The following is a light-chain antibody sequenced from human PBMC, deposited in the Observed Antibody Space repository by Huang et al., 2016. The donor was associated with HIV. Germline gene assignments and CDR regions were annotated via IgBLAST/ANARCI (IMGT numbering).Light chain of an antibody. CDR1: QNINNY. CDR3: QQRSNWPT. CDR2: DAS. J-gene: IGKJ3*01. Sequence: EIVLTQSPATLSLSPGERVTLSCRASQNINNYLAGSQQKPGQAPRPLIYDASNRATGIPARFSGSGSGTDFTLTISSLEPEDFAVYYCQQRSNWPTFGPGTKVDLK. V-gene: IGKV3-11*01.